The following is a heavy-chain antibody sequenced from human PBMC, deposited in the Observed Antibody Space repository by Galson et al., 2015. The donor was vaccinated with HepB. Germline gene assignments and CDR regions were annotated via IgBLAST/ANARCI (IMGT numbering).Heavy chain of an antibody. D-gene: IGHD6-19*01. CDR3: ARVGVAYHDAFDI. V-gene: IGHV3-74*01. Sequence: PRLSCAASGFTFSNYWMHWVRQAPGKGLVWVSRINSDGSSTSYADSVKGRFTISRDNAKNTLYLQMNSLRAEDTAVYYCARVGVAYHDAFDIWGQGTMVTVSS. CDR2: INSDGSST. J-gene: IGHJ3*02. CDR1: GFTFSNYW.